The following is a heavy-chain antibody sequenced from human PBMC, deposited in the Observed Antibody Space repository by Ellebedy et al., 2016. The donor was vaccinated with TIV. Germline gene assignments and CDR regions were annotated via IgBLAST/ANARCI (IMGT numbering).Heavy chain of an antibody. CDR3: AKDSGDSSGYSVYYFDY. J-gene: IGHJ4*02. CDR2: ISGSGGST. D-gene: IGHD3-22*01. V-gene: IGHV3-23*01. Sequence: GGSLRLXXAASGFTFSSYAMSWVRQAPGKGLEWVSAISGSGGSTYYADSVKGRFTISRDNSKNTLYLQMNSLRAEDTAVYYCAKDSGDSSGYSVYYFDYWGQGTLVTVSS. CDR1: GFTFSSYA.